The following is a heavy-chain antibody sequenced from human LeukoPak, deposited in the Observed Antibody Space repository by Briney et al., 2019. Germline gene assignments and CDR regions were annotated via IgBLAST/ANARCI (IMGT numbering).Heavy chain of an antibody. V-gene: IGHV3-7*01. J-gene: IGHJ4*02. D-gene: IGHD3-10*01. Sequence: GGSLRLSCAASGFTFSSYWRSWVRQAPGKGLEWVANIKQDGSEKYYVDSVKGRFTISRDNAKNSLYLQMNSLRAEDTAVYYCATGVDYWGQGTLVTVSS. CDR2: IKQDGSEK. CDR3: ATGVDY. CDR1: GFTFSSYW.